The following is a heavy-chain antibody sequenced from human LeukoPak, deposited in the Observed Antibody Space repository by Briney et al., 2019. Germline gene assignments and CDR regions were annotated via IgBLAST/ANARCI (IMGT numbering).Heavy chain of an antibody. V-gene: IGHV4-59*01. Sequence: SETLSLTCTVSGGSISSYYWSWIRQPPGKGLEWIGYIYYSGSTNYNPSLKSRVTISVDTSKNQFSLKLSSVTAADTAVYYCARLVGYYDSHLGWFDPWGQGTLVTVSS. J-gene: IGHJ5*02. CDR3: ARLVGYYDSHLGWFDP. CDR1: GGSISSYY. CDR2: IYYSGST. D-gene: IGHD3-22*01.